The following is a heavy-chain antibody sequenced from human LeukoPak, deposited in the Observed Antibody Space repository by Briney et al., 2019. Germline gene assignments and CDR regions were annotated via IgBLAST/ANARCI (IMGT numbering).Heavy chain of an antibody. CDR1: GFPLDDYA. CDR2: ISWDSANI. J-gene: IGHJ4*02. D-gene: IGHD1-26*01. Sequence: PGRSLRLSCVASGFPLDDYAMHWVRQVPGKGLEWVSTISWDSANIEYADSVKGRFTISRDNPNNLLYLQINSLRAEDTAVYYCARVEWELGAFDCWGQGTLVTVSS. CDR3: ARVEWELGAFDC. V-gene: IGHV3-9*01.